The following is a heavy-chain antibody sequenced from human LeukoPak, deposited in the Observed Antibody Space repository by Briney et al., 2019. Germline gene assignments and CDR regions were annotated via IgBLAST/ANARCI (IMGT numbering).Heavy chain of an antibody. V-gene: IGHV4-59*11. J-gene: IGHJ4*02. CDR1: GGSISSHY. CDR3: ARGIRGGSSSLHFDY. D-gene: IGHD6-6*01. Sequence: SETLSLTCTVSGGSISSHYWSWIRQPPGKGLEWIGYIYYSGSTNYNPSLKSRVTISVDTSKNQFSLKLSSVIAADTAVYYCARGIRGGSSSLHFDYWGQGTLVTVSS. CDR2: IYYSGST.